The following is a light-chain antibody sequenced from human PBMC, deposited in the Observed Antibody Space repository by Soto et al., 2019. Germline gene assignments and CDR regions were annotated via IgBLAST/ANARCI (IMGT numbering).Light chain of an antibody. CDR1: QSVSSSY. CDR2: GTS. Sequence: IVLTQSPGTLSLSPGERATLSCRASQSVSSSYLAGYQQKPGQAPRLLIYGTSSRATAIPDRFSGSGSGTGFTLTISRLEPEDFAVYYCQQYGSSSWTFGQGTKVDIK. CDR3: QQYGSSSWT. J-gene: IGKJ1*01. V-gene: IGKV3-20*01.